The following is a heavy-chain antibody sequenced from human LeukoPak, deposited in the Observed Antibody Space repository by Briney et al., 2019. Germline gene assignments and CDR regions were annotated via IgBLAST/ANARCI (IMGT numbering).Heavy chain of an antibody. J-gene: IGHJ3*02. CDR3: AKGVDNYCGSGSPNDAFDI. CDR1: GFTFSSYA. CDR2: ISGSGGST. V-gene: IGHV3-23*01. Sequence: GGSLRLSCAASGFTFSSYAMSWVRQAPGKGLEWVSAISGSGGSTYYADSVKGRFTISRDNSKNTLYLQMNSLRAEDTAVYYCAKGVDNYCGSGSPNDAFDIWGQGTMVTVSS. D-gene: IGHD3-10*01.